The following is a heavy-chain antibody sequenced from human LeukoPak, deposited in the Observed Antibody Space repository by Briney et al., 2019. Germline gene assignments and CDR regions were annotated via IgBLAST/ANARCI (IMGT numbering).Heavy chain of an antibody. D-gene: IGHD3-22*01. Sequence: ASVKVSCKASGYTFTTYGITWVRQAPGQGLEWMGWVSAYSGDTDYAQSLQGRVTMTTDTSTSKAYMELTTLRSDDTAVYYCARVWYDSGNHLYFYYGLDVWGQGTTVTVSS. V-gene: IGHV1-18*01. CDR1: GYTFTTYG. CDR2: VSAYSGDT. J-gene: IGHJ6*02. CDR3: ARVWYDSGNHLYFYYGLDV.